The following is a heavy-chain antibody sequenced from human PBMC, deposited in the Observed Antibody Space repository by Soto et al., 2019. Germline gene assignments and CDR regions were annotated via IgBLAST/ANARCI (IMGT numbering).Heavy chain of an antibody. CDR2: IITDGSRT. CDR3: VREDAYHFDP. CDR1: GFIFSDYS. Sequence: GGSLRLSCAASGFIFSDYSMHWVRQAPGMGLVSVSRIITDGSRTTYADFVKGRFTISRDNAENTLYLRMNSLGADDTAVYYCVREDAYHFDPWGQGTLVTVS. V-gene: IGHV3-74*01. D-gene: IGHD2-21*01. J-gene: IGHJ5*02.